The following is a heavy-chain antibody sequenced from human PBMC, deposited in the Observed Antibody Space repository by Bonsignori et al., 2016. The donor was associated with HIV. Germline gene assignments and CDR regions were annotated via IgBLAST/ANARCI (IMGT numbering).Heavy chain of an antibody. V-gene: IGHV3-48*03. D-gene: IGHD1-26*01. J-gene: IGHJ6*02. Sequence: EVQLVESGGGLVQPGGSLRLSCTASGFNFNTYEVNWFRQTPGKGLEWVSYFSASGATIFYADSVKGRFAVSRDKAKNSVHLQMNSLRAEDTAVYYCGRGSYYFYYAMDVWGQGTTV. CDR1: GFNFNTYE. CDR3: GRGSYYFYYAMDV. CDR2: FSASGATI.